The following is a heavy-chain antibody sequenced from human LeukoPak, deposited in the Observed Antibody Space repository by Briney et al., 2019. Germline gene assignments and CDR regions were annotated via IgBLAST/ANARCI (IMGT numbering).Heavy chain of an antibody. J-gene: IGHJ4*02. V-gene: IGHV4-59*01. CDR1: GGSISSYY. CDR3: ARLAGGYLSPFDY. CDR2: IYYSGST. Sequence: PSETLSLTCTVSGGSISSYYWSWIRQPPGKGLQWIGYIYYSGSTNYNPSLKSRVTISVDTSKNQFSLKLSSVTAADAAVYYCARLAGGYLSPFDYWGQGTLVTVSS. D-gene: IGHD5-18*01.